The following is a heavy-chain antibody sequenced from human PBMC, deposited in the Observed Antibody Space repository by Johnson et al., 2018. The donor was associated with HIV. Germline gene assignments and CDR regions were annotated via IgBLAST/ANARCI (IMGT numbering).Heavy chain of an antibody. CDR1: GFTLSDSA. CDR2: ISYDGSNI. J-gene: IGHJ3*02. CDR3: ARDQSEVDAFDI. V-gene: IGHV3-30-3*01. Sequence: QVQLVESGGGVVQPGRSLRLSCAASGFTLSDSALHWVRQAPGKGLEWVAVISYDGSNILYADSVKGRFTISRDNSKNTLYLQMNSLRAEDTAVYYCARDQSEVDAFDIWCQGTMVTVSS.